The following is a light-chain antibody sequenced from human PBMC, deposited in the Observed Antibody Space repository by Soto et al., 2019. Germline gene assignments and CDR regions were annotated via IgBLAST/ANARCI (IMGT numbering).Light chain of an antibody. CDR2: EVS. Sequence: QSVLTQPPSASGSPGQSVTISCTGTSSDVGGYNYVSWYQQHPGKASKLMIYEVSKRPSGVPDRFSGSKSGNTASLTVSGLQAEDEADYYCSSYAASNNLVFGGGTKLTVL. V-gene: IGLV2-8*01. CDR3: SSYAASNNLV. CDR1: SSDVGGYNY. J-gene: IGLJ2*01.